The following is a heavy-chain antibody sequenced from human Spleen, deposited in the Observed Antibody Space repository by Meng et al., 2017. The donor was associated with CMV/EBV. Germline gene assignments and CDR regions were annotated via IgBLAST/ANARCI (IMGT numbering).Heavy chain of an antibody. CDR1: GFIFSDHD. J-gene: IGHJ5*02. D-gene: IGHD3-3*01. V-gene: IGHV3-48*04. CDR2: ISGDSSMI. Sequence: GGSLRLSCAASGFIFSDHDMNWVRQAPGKGLEWVSYISGDSSMIYYADSVKGRFTISRDNAKNSLYLQMNGLRAEDTAVYYCARGETGFWSDYPNNWFDPWGQGTLVTVSS. CDR3: ARGETGFWSDYPNNWFDP.